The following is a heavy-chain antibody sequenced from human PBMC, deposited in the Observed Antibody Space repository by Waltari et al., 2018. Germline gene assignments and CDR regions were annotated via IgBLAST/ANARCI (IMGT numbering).Heavy chain of an antibody. CDR1: GFNFSNYA. J-gene: IGHJ4*02. V-gene: IGHV3-23*04. CDR2: IIGSGGNT. CDR3: AKSDRFGGVVVGFDY. Sequence: EVQLVESGGGLVQPGGSLRLSCEASGFNFSNYAMSWVRQAPGKGLEWFSAIIGSGGNTYYPDSVKGRFTISRDNSKNTVYLQMNSLGAEDTAVYYCAKSDRFGGVVVGFDYWGQGTLVTVSS. D-gene: IGHD3-16*02.